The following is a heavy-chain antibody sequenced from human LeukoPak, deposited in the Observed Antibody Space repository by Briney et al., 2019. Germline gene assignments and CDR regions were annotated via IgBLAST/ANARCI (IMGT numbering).Heavy chain of an antibody. CDR2: IGTGGTT. V-gene: IGHV3-23*01. D-gene: IGHD1-26*01. CDR1: GFTFSSYS. Sequence: GGSLRLSCAASGFTFSSYSMSWVRQAPGKGLEWVSGIGTGGTTYYADSVKGRFTTSRDSSKNTLFLQMNSLRVEDTAVYYCAKVVGGKGWVFDYWGQGTLDTVSS. J-gene: IGHJ4*02. CDR3: AKVVGGKGWVFDY.